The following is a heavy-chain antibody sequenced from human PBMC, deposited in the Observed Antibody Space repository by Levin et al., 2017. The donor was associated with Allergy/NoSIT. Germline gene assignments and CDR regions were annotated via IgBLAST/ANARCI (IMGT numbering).Heavy chain of an antibody. CDR3: ARQRNMVATATGLYYYYYYGMDV. V-gene: IGHV4-39*01. CDR1: GGSISSSSYY. Sequence: SETLSLTCTVSGGSISSSSYYWGWIRQPPGTGLEWIGSIYYSGSTYYNPSLKSRVTISGDTAKNQFSLKLSSVTAADTAVYYCARQRNMVATATGLYYYYYYGMDVWGQGTTVTVSS. J-gene: IGHJ6*02. D-gene: IGHD5-12*01. CDR2: IYYSGST.